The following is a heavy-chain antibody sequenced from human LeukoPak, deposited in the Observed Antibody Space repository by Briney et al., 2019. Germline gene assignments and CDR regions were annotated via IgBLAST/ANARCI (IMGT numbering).Heavy chain of an antibody. D-gene: IGHD4-17*01. CDR2: IIPILGIA. CDR1: GGTFSSYT. J-gene: IGHJ4*02. V-gene: IGHV1-69*02. CDR3: ARGEGGYYGDYAGYIDY. Sequence: ASVKVSCKASGGTFSSYTISWVRQAPGQGIEWMGRIIPILGIANYAQKFQGRVTITADKSTSTAYMELSSLRSEDTAVYYCARGEGGYYGDYAGYIDYWGQGTLVTVSS.